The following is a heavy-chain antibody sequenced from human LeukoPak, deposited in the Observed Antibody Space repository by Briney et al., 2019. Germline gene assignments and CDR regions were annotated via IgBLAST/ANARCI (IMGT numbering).Heavy chain of an antibody. CDR1: GFTFSSYS. CDR3: AREDDFYGGKEDY. CDR2: ISSSSTI. J-gene: IGHJ4*02. D-gene: IGHD3-3*01. Sequence: GGSLRLSCAASGFTFSSYSMNWVRQAPGKGLEWVSYISSSSTIYYADSVKGRFAISRDNAKNSLYLQMNSLRAEDTAVYYCAREDDFYGGKEDYWGQGTLVTVSS. V-gene: IGHV3-48*04.